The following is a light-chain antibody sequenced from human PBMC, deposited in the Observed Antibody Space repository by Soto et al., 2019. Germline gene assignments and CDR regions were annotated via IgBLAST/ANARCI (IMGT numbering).Light chain of an antibody. V-gene: IGLV2-14*01. Sequence: QSALTQPASVSASPGQSITISCAGTSSDVGGYNYVSWYQQYPGKAPKLVIYEVSNRPSGVSNRFSGSKSANTASLTISGLQAEYEADYYCNSYTSSSTWVFGGGTKLTVL. CDR3: NSYTSSSTWV. CDR1: SSDVGGYNY. CDR2: EVS. J-gene: IGLJ3*02.